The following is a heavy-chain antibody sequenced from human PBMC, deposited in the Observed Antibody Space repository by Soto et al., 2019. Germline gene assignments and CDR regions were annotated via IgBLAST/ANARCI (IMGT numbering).Heavy chain of an antibody. V-gene: IGHV1-69*13. CDR2: IIPIFGTA. J-gene: IGHJ4*02. Sequence: SVKVSCKASVCTFSSYSISWVRQAPGQGLEWMGGIIPIFGTANYAQKFQGRVTITADESTSTAYMELISLRSEDTAVYYCAREGMSIFGVVLTYYFDYWGQGTLVTVSS. CDR1: VCTFSSYS. CDR3: AREGMSIFGVVLTYYFDY. D-gene: IGHD3-3*01.